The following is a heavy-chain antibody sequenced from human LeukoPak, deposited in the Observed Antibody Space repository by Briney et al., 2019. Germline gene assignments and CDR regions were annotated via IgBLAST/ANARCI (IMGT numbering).Heavy chain of an antibody. CDR2: ISACNGNT. CDR3: ARAPLVVVPAGEAFDI. Sequence: ASVKVSCKASGYTFTSYGISWVRQAPGQGLEWMGWISACNGNTNYAQKLQGRVTMTTDTSTSTAYVELRSLRSDDTAVYYCARAPLVVVPAGEAFDIWGQGTMVTVSS. V-gene: IGHV1-18*01. J-gene: IGHJ3*02. CDR1: GYTFTSYG. D-gene: IGHD2-2*01.